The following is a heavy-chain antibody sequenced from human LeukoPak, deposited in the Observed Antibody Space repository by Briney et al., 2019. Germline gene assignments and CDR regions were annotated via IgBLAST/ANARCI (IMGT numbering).Heavy chain of an antibody. J-gene: IGHJ4*02. CDR2: ISGSGDST. CDR1: EFTFSSYA. D-gene: IGHD5-18*01. CDR3: AREGTAMVTGFDY. V-gene: IGHV3-23*01. Sequence: GGSLRLSCAASEFTFSSYAMSWVRQAPGKGLEWVSAISGSGDSTYYADSVKGRFTISRDNSKNTLYLQMNSLRAEDTAVYYCAREGTAMVTGFDYWGQGTLVTVSS.